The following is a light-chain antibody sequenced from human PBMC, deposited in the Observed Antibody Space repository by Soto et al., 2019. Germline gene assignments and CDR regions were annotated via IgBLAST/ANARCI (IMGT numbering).Light chain of an antibody. J-gene: IGKJ1*01. CDR2: VPS. V-gene: IGKV3-20*01. Sequence: EIVLTQSPGTLSLSPGERATLSCRASQSVSSTYLAWYQQKPGQAPRLLIYVPSNRATGIPDRFSGSGSGTDFTLTISRLEPEDFAVYYCQQYGGSRWTFGQGTRVDI. CDR1: QSVSSTY. CDR3: QQYGGSRWT.